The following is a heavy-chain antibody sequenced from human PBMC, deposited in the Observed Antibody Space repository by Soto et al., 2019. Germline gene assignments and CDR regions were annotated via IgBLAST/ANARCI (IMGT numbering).Heavy chain of an antibody. CDR3: ARPLGDYYNYYGMDV. D-gene: IGHD3-16*01. V-gene: IGHV3-21*01. CDR2: ISSSSSYI. CDR1: GFSFSSYS. J-gene: IGHJ6*02. Sequence: GGSLRLSCAASGFSFSSYSMNWVRQAPGKGLEWVSSISSSSSYIYYTDSVKGRFTISRDNAKNSLYLQMNSLRAEDTAVYYCARPLGDYYNYYGMDVWGQGTTVTVSS.